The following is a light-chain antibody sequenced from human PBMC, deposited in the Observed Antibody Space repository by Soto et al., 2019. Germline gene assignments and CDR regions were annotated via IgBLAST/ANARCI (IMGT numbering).Light chain of an antibody. CDR2: GNG. J-gene: IGLJ3*02. V-gene: IGLV1-40*01. CDR3: AAWDDSLNGRWV. CDR1: SSNIGAGHD. Sequence: QSVLTQQPSVSGAPGQRVTISCTGSSSNIGAGHDVHWYQQLPGTAPKLLIYGNGNRPSGVPDRFSGSKSGTSASLAITGLQADDEADYYCAAWDDSLNGRWVFGGGTKVTVL.